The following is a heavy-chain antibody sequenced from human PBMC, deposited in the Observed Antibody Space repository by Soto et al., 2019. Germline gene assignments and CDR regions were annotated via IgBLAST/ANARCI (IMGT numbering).Heavy chain of an antibody. CDR2: IYYSGST. D-gene: IGHD4-17*01. Sequence: PSETLSLTCTVSGGSISSYYWSWIRQPPGKGLEWIGYIYYSGSTNYNPSLKSRVTISVDTSKNQFSLKLSSVTAADTAVYYCARGTTVPDYWGQGTLVTVSS. J-gene: IGHJ4*02. CDR1: GGSISSYY. CDR3: ARGTTVPDY. V-gene: IGHV4-59*08.